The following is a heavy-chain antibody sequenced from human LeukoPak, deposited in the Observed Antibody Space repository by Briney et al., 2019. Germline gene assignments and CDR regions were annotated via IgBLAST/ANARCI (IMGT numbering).Heavy chain of an antibody. CDR2: ISGGST. V-gene: IGHV3-38-3*01. Sequence: GGSLRLSCAASGFTVSSNEISWVRQAPGKGLEWVSSISGGSTYYADSRKGRFTISRGNSKNTLHLQMNSLRAEDTAFHITMIVVVYDAFDIWGQGTMVTVSS. CDR3: MIVVVYDAFDI. CDR1: GFTVSSNE. D-gene: IGHD3-22*01. J-gene: IGHJ3*02.